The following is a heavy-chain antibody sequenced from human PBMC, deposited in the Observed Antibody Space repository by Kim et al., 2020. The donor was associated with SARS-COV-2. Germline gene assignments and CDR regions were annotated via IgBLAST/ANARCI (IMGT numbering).Heavy chain of an antibody. CDR1: GGSISSSSYY. J-gene: IGHJ4*01. CDR3: ARQVVVVVAATFDY. V-gene: IGHV4-39*01. Sequence: SETLSLTCTVSGGSISSSSYYWGWIRQPPGKGLEWIGSIYYSGSTYYNPSLKSRVTISVDTSKNQFSLKLSSVTAADTAVYYCARQVVVVVAATFDYWG. D-gene: IGHD2-15*01. CDR2: IYYSGST.